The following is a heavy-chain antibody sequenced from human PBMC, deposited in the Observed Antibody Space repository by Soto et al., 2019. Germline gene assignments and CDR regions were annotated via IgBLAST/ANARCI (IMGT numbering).Heavy chain of an antibody. CDR1: GYTFINYA. V-gene: IGHV1-3*01. CDR2: INAGSGAT. CDR3: AREWPGYCSTLCGMDV. J-gene: IGHJ6*02. Sequence: QVQLVQSGAEVKKPGASVQVSCKASGYTFINYAIHWVRQAPGQSLEWMGWINAGSGATRYSQTFQGRVAITRDTSATTAYMDLSSLRSEDAAVYYCAREWPGYCSTLCGMDVWGQGTTVTVSS. D-gene: IGHD2-2*03.